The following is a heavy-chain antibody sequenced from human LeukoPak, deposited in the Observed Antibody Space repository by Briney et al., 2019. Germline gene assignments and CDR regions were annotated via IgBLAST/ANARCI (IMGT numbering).Heavy chain of an antibody. CDR2: ISGGGDYI. D-gene: IGHD6-25*01. J-gene: IGHJ4*02. CDR1: GLSFSSYA. CDR3: AKEAAAVGVGYFTH. Sequence: GGSLRLSCAASGLSFSSYAMSWVRQAPGKGLEWVSAISGGGDYIFYSDSVKGRFTTSRDNSKNTVFLQMNSLRAEDTAIYYCAKEAAAVGVGYFTHWGQGTLVTVSS. V-gene: IGHV3-23*01.